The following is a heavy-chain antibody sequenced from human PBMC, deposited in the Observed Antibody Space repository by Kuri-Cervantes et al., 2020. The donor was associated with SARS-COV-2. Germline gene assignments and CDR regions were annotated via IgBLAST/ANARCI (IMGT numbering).Heavy chain of an antibody. J-gene: IGHJ4*02. CDR2: IYSSENA. V-gene: IGHV3-53*01. CDR3: VRDRGGRGH. D-gene: IGHD1-14*01. CDR1: GFTVGNNY. Sequence: GESLKISCAAFGFTVGNNYVSWFRQAPGKGLEWVSVIYSSENAYYADSVEGRFTISRDNSKNMVYLQMNDLRAEDTAVYYCVRDRGGRGHWGQGTLVTVSS.